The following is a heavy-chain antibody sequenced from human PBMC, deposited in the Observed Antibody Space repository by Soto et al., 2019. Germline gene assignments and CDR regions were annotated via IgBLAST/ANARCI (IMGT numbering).Heavy chain of an antibody. CDR1: GYTFTSYA. Sequence: ASVKVSCKASGYTFTSYAMHWVRQAPGQRLEWMGWINAGNGNTKYSQKFQGRVTITRDTSASTAYMELSSLRSEDTAVYYCARESELLWFGELSNPFDYWGQGTLVTVSS. CDR3: ARESELLWFGELSNPFDY. V-gene: IGHV1-3*01. J-gene: IGHJ4*02. D-gene: IGHD3-10*01. CDR2: INAGNGNT.